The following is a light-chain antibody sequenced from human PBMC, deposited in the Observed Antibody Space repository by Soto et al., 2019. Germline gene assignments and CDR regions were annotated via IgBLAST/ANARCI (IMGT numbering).Light chain of an antibody. CDR1: NSDVGGYNY. CDR3: SSYTATTTSYV. CDR2: DVS. J-gene: IGLJ1*01. V-gene: IGLV2-14*03. Sequence: ALAQPASVSESPGQSVTISCTGTNSDVGGYNYVSWYQQHPGKVPKLMIYDVSNRPSGVSNRFSGSKSGNTASLTISGLQAEDEADYYCSSYTATTTSYVFGTGTKVTVL.